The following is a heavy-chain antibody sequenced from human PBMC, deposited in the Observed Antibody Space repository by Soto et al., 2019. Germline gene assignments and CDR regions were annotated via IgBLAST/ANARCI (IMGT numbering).Heavy chain of an antibody. CDR3: ARQPAAIRYYYYCMDV. Sequence: GGSLRLSCAASGFTFDDYGMSWVRQAPGKGLEWVSGINWNGGSTGYADSVKGRFTISRDNAKNSLYLQMNSLRAEDTALYHCARQPAAIRYYYYCMDVWGKGTTVTVSS. CDR2: INWNGGST. CDR1: GFTFDDYG. D-gene: IGHD2-2*01. J-gene: IGHJ6*03. V-gene: IGHV3-20*01.